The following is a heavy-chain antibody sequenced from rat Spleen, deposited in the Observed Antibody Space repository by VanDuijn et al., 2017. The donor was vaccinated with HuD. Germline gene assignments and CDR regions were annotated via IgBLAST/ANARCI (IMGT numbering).Heavy chain of an antibody. Sequence: QVQLKESGPGLVQPSQTLSLTCTVSGFSLTSNGVSWVRQPPGKGLEWIAAISTGGNTYYNSALKSRLSISRDTSKSQVFLKMNSLQTEDTATYYCARGDGGVYGYAGVWFAYWGQGTLVTVSS. V-gene: IGHV2S8*01. CDR3: ARGDGGVYGYAGVWFAY. D-gene: IGHD1-7*01. CDR2: ISTGGNT. CDR1: GFSLTSNG. J-gene: IGHJ3*01.